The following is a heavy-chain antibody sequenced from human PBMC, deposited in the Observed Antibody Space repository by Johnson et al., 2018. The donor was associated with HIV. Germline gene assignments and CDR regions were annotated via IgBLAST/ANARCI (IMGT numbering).Heavy chain of an antibody. CDR3: ARDSLQQPDAFDI. CDR1: GFTVSSNY. V-gene: IGHV3-66*01. D-gene: IGHD6-13*01. Sequence: VLLLESGGGLVQPGGSLRLSCAASGFTVSSNYMSWVRQAPGKGLEWVSVIYSGGSTYYADSVKGRFTISRDNSKNTLYLQMNSLRAEDTAVYYCARDSLQQPDAFDIWGQGTMVTVSS. J-gene: IGHJ3*02. CDR2: IYSGGST.